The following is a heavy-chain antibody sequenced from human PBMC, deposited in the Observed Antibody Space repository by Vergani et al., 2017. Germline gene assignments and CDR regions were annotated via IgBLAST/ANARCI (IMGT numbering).Heavy chain of an antibody. Sequence: QVQLVQSGAEVKKPGASVKVSCKVSGYTLTELSMHWVRQAPGKGLEWMGGFDPEDGETIYAQKFQGRVTMTEDTSTDTAYMELSSLRSEDTAVYYCATVSYYYGSAGYSGDYWGQGTLVTVSS. CDR1: GYTLTELS. D-gene: IGHD3-10*01. J-gene: IGHJ4*02. V-gene: IGHV1-24*01. CDR3: ATVSYYYGSAGYSGDY. CDR2: FDPEDGET.